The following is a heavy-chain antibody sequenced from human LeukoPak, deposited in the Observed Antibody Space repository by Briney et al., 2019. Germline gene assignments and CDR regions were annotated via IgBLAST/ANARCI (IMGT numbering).Heavy chain of an antibody. J-gene: IGHJ4*02. V-gene: IGHV3-20*04. D-gene: IGHD2/OR15-2a*01. Sequence: RPGGSLRLSCAGSGFKFDDYGMNWVRQVPGKGLEWISAIRNGGSTHYADSVRGRFTISRDNARNSMFLHTNSLRAEDTALYFCARDGTTIGDDYFPNWGQGILVTVSS. CDR1: GFKFDDYG. CDR2: IRNGGST. CDR3: ARDGTTIGDDYFPN.